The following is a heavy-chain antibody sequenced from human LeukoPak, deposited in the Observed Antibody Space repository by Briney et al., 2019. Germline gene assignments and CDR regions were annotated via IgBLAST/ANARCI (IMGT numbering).Heavy chain of an antibody. CDR2: INPNSGGT. D-gene: IGHD3-22*01. CDR3: ARAGEITMIVVETLDY. V-gene: IGHV1-2*02. CDR1: GYTFTGYY. Sequence: ASVKVSCKASGYTFTGYYMHWVRQAPGQGFEWMGWINPNSGGTNYAQKFQGRVTMTRDTSISTAYMELSRLRSDDTAVYYCARAGEITMIVVETLDYWGQGTLVTVSS. J-gene: IGHJ4*02.